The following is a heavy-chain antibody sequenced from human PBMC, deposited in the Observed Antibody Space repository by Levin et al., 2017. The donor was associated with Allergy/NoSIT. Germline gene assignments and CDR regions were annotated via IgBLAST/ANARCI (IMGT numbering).Heavy chain of an antibody. CDR2: INTDGSNT. Sequence: GGSLRLSCAASGFTFSSYWMHWVRQAPGKGLVWVSRINTDGSNTNYADSVKGRFTISRDNAKNTLYLQMNSLRAEDTAVYYCAGLYSSGWFRDIDIWGQGTMVTVSS. CDR1: GFTFSSYW. D-gene: IGHD6-19*01. CDR3: AGLYSSGWFRDIDI. V-gene: IGHV3-74*01. J-gene: IGHJ3*02.